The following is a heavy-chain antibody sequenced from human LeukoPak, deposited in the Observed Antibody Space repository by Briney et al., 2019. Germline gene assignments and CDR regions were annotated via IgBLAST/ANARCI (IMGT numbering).Heavy chain of an antibody. Sequence: SETLSLTCAVYGGSFSGYYWSWIRQPPGKGLEWIGEINHSGSTNYNPSLTSRVTISVDTSKNQFSLKLSSVTAADTAVYYCASRTGPTRYWGQGTLVTVSS. CDR2: INHSGST. CDR3: ASRTGPTRY. CDR1: GGSFSGYY. J-gene: IGHJ4*02. V-gene: IGHV4-34*01.